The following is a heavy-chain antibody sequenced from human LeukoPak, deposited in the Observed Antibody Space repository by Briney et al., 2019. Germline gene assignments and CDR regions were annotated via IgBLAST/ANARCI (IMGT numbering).Heavy chain of an antibody. Sequence: PGESLRLSCAASGFTVRSHRLIWVRQAPGKGLEWVSVIYNTGSTYYADSVMGRFIISRDLSKNTLYLQINGLRPDDTALYYCATDPGLRWSFDFWGQGTLVTVSS. V-gene: IGHV3-53*05. CDR2: IYNTGST. D-gene: IGHD4-23*01. CDR3: ATDPGLRWSFDF. CDR1: GFTVRSHR. J-gene: IGHJ4*02.